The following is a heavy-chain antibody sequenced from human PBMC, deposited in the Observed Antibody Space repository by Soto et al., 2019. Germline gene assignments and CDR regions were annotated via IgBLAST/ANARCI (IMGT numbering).Heavy chain of an antibody. CDR2: IYYSGST. CDR3: ARLHCNSPNCVPLDP. CDR1: GGSXSSSGYY. J-gene: IGHJ5*02. Sequence: PSETLSLTCTVSGGSXSSSGYYWGWIRQPPGKGLEWTGSIYYSGSTSYNPSLKSRVTMSVDTSKNQLSLKLSSVTAADTAVYYCARLHCNSPNCVPLDPWGQGTLVTVSS. V-gene: IGHV4-39*01. D-gene: IGHD2-2*01.